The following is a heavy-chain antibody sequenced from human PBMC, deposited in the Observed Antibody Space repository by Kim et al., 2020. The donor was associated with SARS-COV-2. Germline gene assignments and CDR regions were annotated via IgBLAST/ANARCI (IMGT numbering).Heavy chain of an antibody. CDR1: RDSFSAYY. D-gene: IGHD1-26*01. CDR2: IFYGGDT. J-gene: IGHJ4*02. CDR3: LRSVGPASWHHFDY. V-gene: IGHV4-59*01. Sequence: SETLSLTCTVSRDSFSAYYLSWIRHLPGKGLEWIGDIFYGGDTYYNPSLKSRFTISWDTPRNRFSVHPTSVPEADTVVDYCLRSVGPASWHHFDYWAQG.